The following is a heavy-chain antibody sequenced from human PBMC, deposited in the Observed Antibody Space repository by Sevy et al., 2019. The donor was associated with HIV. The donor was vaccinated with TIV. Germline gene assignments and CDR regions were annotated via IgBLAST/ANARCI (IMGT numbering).Heavy chain of an antibody. CDR2: IYSGGST. V-gene: IGHV3-53*01. CDR3: EREDIVLGEGNYYGMDV. D-gene: IGHD2-15*01. Sequence: GGSLRLSCAASEFTVSSNYMSWVRQAPGKGLEWFSVIYSGGSTYYADSVKGRFTISRDNSQNTAYLQMNSLRAEDTAVYYPEREDIVLGEGNYYGMDVWGQGTTVTVSS. CDR1: EFTVSSNY. J-gene: IGHJ6*02.